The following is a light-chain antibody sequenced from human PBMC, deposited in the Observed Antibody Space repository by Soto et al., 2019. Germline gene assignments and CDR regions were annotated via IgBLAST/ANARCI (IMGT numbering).Light chain of an antibody. CDR2: DVS. Sequence: QSALTQPRSVSGSPGQSVTISSTGTSSDVGGYNYVSWYQQHPGKAPKLMIYDVSKRPSGVPDRFSGSKSGNTASLTISGLQAEDEADYYCCSSAGRYSYVFGTGTKLTVL. J-gene: IGLJ1*01. V-gene: IGLV2-11*01. CDR1: SSDVGGYNY. CDR3: CSSAGRYSYV.